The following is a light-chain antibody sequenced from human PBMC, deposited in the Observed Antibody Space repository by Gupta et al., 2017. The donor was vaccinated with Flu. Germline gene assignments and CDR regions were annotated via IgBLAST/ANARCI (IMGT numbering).Light chain of an antibody. CDR1: NIGRKS. CDR3: HVWDTSDHIYV. V-gene: IGLV3-21*02. Sequence: SSVLTQPPSVSVAPGQTATITCAGHNIGRKSVHWYQQKPGQAPVLVVYDDSERLSGIPERFSGSNSGSPATLTISGVEVGDEADYYCHVWDTSDHIYVFGPGTKVTVL. CDR2: DDS. J-gene: IGLJ1*01.